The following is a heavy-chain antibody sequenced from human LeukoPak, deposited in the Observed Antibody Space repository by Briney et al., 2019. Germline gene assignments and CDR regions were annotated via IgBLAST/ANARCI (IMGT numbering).Heavy chain of an antibody. Sequence: GASVKVSCKASGYTFTSYYMHWVRQAPGQGLEWMGWINPNSGGTNYAQKFQGRVTMTRDTSISTAYMELSRLRSDDTAVYYCARDRNSSSWYTEFDPWGQGTLVTVSS. CDR1: GYTFTSYY. J-gene: IGHJ5*02. CDR3: ARDRNSSSWYTEFDP. CDR2: INPNSGGT. V-gene: IGHV1-2*02. D-gene: IGHD6-13*01.